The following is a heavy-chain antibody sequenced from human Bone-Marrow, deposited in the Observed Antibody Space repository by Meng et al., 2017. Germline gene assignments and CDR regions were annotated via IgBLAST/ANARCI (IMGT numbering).Heavy chain of an antibody. CDR3: ASDGGISVF. V-gene: IGHV4-39*07. D-gene: IGHD2-21*01. CDR2: IYDSGST. Sequence: SETLSLTCTVSGGSISSSSYYWGWIRQPPGKGLEWIGSIYDSGSTYYNPSLKSRVTISVDTSKNQFSLKLSSVTAADTAVYYCASDGGISVFWGQGTLVTVSS. CDR1: GGSISSSSYY. J-gene: IGHJ4*01.